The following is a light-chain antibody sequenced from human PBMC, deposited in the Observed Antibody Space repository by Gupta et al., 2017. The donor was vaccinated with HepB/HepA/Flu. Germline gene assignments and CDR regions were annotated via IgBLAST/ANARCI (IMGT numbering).Light chain of an antibody. Sequence: EIVMTQSPATLSVSPGERATLSCRASQSVNSNLAWYQQKPGQAPRLLIYDASTRATGIPARFSGSGSGTEFTLTISSLQSEDFAVYYCQQYNNWPYTFGQGTXLEIK. CDR3: QQYNNWPYT. J-gene: IGKJ2*01. CDR2: DAS. CDR1: QSVNSN. V-gene: IGKV3-15*01.